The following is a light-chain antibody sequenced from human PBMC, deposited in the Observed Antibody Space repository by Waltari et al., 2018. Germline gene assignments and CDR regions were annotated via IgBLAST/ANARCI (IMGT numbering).Light chain of an antibody. CDR2: AAS. Sequence: DIQMTQYPSSLSASVGDRVTITCRASQNISSYLNWYQQKPGKAPKLLIYAASSLQSGVPSRFSGSGSGTDFTLTISSLQPEDFATYYCQQSYSTPMWTFGQGTKVEIK. V-gene: IGKV1-39*01. CDR3: QQSYSTPMWT. CDR1: QNISSY. J-gene: IGKJ1*01.